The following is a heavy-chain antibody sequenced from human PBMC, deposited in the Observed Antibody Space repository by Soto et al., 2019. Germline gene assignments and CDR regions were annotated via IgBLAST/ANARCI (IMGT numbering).Heavy chain of an antibody. CDR3: AREGNLGRWLQPLDF. D-gene: IGHD5-12*01. V-gene: IGHV4-59*01. CDR2: IHYNGNT. CDR1: GDSISAYS. J-gene: IGHJ4*02. Sequence: SETLSLTCTVPGDSISAYSWSWVRQPPGKGLEWIGNIHYNGNTKYNPSLKSRVTMSLDTSKNQFSLRLISVTAADTAKYFCAREGNLGRWLQPLDFWGQGTLVTVS.